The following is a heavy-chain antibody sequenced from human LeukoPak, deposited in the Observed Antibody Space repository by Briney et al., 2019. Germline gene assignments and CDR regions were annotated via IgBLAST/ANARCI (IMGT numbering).Heavy chain of an antibody. J-gene: IGHJ4*02. V-gene: IGHV3-30*02. Sequence: GGSLRLSCAASGFTFSSYGMHWVRQAPGKGLEWVAFIRYDGSNKYYADSVKGRFTIYRDNTKNSMYLQMDRQRGEDTGVYYCPKAGVLRSLEWFRDYFDYWGPGTLVTVSS. D-gene: IGHD3-3*01. CDR1: GFTFSSYG. CDR2: IRYDGSNK. CDR3: PKAGVLRSLEWFRDYFDY.